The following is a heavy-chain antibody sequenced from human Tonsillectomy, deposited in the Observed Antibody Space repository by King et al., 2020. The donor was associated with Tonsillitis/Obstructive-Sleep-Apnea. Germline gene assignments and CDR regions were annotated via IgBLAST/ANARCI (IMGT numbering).Heavy chain of an antibody. CDR3: ARGHLTDFYSDY. CDR2: INTDGSRT. V-gene: IGHV3-74*03. Sequence: VQLVESGGGLVQPGGSLRLSCAASGFTFSSYWMHWVRQAPGKGLGWVSRINTDGSRTTYADSVKGRFTISRDNAKNTLYLQVNSPGAEDTAVYYCARGHLTDFYSDYWGQGILVTVSS. D-gene: IGHD3-9*01. CDR1: GFTFSSYW. J-gene: IGHJ4*02.